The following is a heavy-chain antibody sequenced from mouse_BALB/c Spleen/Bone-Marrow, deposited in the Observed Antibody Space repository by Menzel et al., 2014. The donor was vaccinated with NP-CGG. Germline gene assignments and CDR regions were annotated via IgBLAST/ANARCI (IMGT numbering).Heavy chain of an antibody. CDR2: ISSGGSYT. CDR1: GFTFSSYA. Sequence: EVQGVESGGGLVKPGGSLKLSCAASGFTFSSYAMSWVRQTPEKRLEWVATISSGGSYTYYPDSVKGRFTISRDNAKNTLYLQMSSLRSEDTAMYYCARQGITRLFDYWGQGTTLTVSS. V-gene: IGHV5-9-3*01. CDR3: ARQGITRLFDY. J-gene: IGHJ2*01. D-gene: IGHD2-4*01.